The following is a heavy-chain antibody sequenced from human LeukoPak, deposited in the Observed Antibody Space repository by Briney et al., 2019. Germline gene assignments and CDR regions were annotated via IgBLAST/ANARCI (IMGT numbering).Heavy chain of an antibody. CDR3: ARDPAIQTWLSAYYFDY. D-gene: IGHD5-18*01. CDR2: ISSSGSTI. V-gene: IGHV3-11*04. Sequence: GGSLRLSCAASGFTFSDYYMSWIRQAPGKGLEWVSYISSSGSTIYYADSGKGRFTISRDNAKNSLYLQMNSLRAEDTAVYYCARDPAIQTWLSAYYFDYWGQGALVTVSS. CDR1: GFTFSDYY. J-gene: IGHJ4*02.